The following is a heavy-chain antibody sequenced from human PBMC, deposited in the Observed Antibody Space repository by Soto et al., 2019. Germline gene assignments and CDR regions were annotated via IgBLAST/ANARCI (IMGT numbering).Heavy chain of an antibody. Sequence: SETLSLTCGVSGGSINSGGYSWSWIRQPPGRGLEWIGNIYPSGSANYSPSLKTRVTISVDRSMNQSSLNLGSVTAADTAVYYCAREIFPYGMDVWGPGTTVTVSS. V-gene: IGHV4-30-2*01. D-gene: IGHD3-3*01. CDR2: IYPSGSA. J-gene: IGHJ6*02. CDR1: GGSINSGGYS. CDR3: AREIFPYGMDV.